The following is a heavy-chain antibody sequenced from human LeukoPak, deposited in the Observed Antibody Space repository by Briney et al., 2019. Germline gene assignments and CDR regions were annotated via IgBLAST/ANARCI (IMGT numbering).Heavy chain of an antibody. V-gene: IGHV4-30-4*01. J-gene: IGHJ6*03. CDR1: GGSISSGDYY. Sequence: PSETLSLTCTVSGGSISSGDYYWSWVRQPPGKGLEWIGYIYYSGSTYYNPSLKSRVTISVDTSKNQFSLKLSSVTAADMAVYYCARSGHRAARPVTPYYYYMDVWGKGTTVTVSS. CDR2: IYYSGST. CDR3: ARSGHRAARPVTPYYYYMDV. D-gene: IGHD6-6*01.